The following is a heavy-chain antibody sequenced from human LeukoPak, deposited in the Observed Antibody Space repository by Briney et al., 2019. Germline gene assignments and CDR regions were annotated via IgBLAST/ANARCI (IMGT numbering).Heavy chain of an antibody. Sequence: ASVKVSCKASGYTFTSYAKNWVRQAPGQGLEWMGWINTNTGNPTYAQGFTGRFVFSLDTSVSTAYLQISSLKAEDTAVYYCARGLSYYYDSSGYYGGFWGQGTLVTVSS. CDR2: INTNTGNP. CDR1: GYTFTSYA. V-gene: IGHV7-4-1*02. J-gene: IGHJ4*02. CDR3: ARGLSYYYDSSGYYGGF. D-gene: IGHD3-22*01.